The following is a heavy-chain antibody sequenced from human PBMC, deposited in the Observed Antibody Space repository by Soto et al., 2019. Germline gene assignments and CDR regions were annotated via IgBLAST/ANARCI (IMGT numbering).Heavy chain of an antibody. Sequence: QVQLVQSGAEVKKPGASVKVSCKASGYTFTGYYMHWVRQAPGQGLEWMGWINPNRGGTNYAQKFQGRVTMTRDTSISTAYMELSRLRSDDTAVYYCARGGYGDYGLDAFDIWGQGTMVTVSS. CDR3: ARGGYGDYGLDAFDI. V-gene: IGHV1-2*02. J-gene: IGHJ3*02. CDR1: GYTFTGYY. D-gene: IGHD4-17*01. CDR2: INPNRGGT.